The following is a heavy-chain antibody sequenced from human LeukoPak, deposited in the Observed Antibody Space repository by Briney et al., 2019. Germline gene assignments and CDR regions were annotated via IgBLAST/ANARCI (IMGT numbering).Heavy chain of an antibody. CDR2: INPSGGST. J-gene: IGHJ4*02. CDR3: AREGVSGSYLGY. CDR1: GYTFTGYY. Sequence: ASVKVSCKASGYTFTGYYIHWVRLAPGQGLEWMGVINPSGGSTRYAQKFQDRVTMTRDMSTSTVYMELSSLRSEDTAVYYCAREGVSGSYLGYWGQGTLVTVSS. V-gene: IGHV1-46*01. D-gene: IGHD1-26*01.